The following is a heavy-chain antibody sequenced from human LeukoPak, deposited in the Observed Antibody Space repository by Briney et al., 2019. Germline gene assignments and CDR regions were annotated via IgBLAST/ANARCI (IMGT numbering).Heavy chain of an antibody. Sequence: GGSLRLSCAASGFTFSSNWMHWVRQAPGKGLVWVSRINNDGSGAIYADSVKGRFTISRDNSKNTLYLQMNSLRAEDTAVYYCAKDPGSQYYDSSGSPWGQGTLVTVSS. CDR3: AKDPGSQYYDSSGSP. CDR2: INNDGSGA. D-gene: IGHD3-22*01. J-gene: IGHJ5*02. CDR1: GFTFSSNW. V-gene: IGHV3-74*01.